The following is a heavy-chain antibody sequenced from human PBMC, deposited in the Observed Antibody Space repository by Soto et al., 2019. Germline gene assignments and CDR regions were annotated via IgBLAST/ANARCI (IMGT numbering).Heavy chain of an antibody. J-gene: IGHJ3*02. V-gene: IGHV4-30-4*01. Sequence: QVQLRERGPGLLKPSQTLSLPCPVSGGSISSGDSSWGWIGQPPGKGLEWIGYIYYSGSTNYNPSLKSRVTISVDTSKNQFSLKLSSVTAADTAVYYCARSGTGGPGAFDIWGQGTMVTVSS. CDR1: GGSISSGDSS. D-gene: IGHD7-27*01. CDR2: IYYSGST. CDR3: ARSGTGGPGAFDI.